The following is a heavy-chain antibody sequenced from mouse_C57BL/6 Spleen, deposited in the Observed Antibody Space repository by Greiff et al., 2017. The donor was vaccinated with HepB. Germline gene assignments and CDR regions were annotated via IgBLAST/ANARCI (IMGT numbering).Heavy chain of an antibody. D-gene: IGHD1-1*01. J-gene: IGHJ3*01. CDR1: GFTFSDYG. CDR3: ARDGSSPFAY. CDR2: ISRGSSTI. Sequence: EVQLVESGGGLVKPGGSLKLSCAASGFTFSDYGMHWVRQAPEKGLEWVAYISRGSSTIYYADTVKGRFTISRDNAKNTLFLQMTSLRSEDSAMYYCARDGSSPFAYWGQGTLVTVSA. V-gene: IGHV5-17*01.